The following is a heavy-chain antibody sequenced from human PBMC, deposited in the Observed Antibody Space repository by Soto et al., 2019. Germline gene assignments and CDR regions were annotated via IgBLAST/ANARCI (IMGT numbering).Heavy chain of an antibody. Sequence: WGSLRLSCAASGFTFISYAIHFFRHSPLKWLEWVAVISYDGSNKYYADSVKGRFTISRDNSKNTLYLQMNSLRAEDTAVYYCARAPITMVRGVILGYFDYWGQGTLVTVSS. CDR2: ISYDGSNK. J-gene: IGHJ4*02. CDR3: ARAPITMVRGVILGYFDY. CDR1: GFTFISYA. D-gene: IGHD3-10*01. V-gene: IGHV3-30-3*01.